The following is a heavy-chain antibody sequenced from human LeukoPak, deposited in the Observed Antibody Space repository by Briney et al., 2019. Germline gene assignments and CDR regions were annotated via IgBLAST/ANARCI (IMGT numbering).Heavy chain of an antibody. CDR2: ISSSSSYI. D-gene: IGHD1-26*01. J-gene: IGHJ4*02. V-gene: IGHV3-21*01. CDR1: GFTFSSYS. Sequence: PGGSLRLSCAVSGFTFSSYSMNWVRQAPGKGLEWVSSISSSSSYIYYADSVKGRFTISRDNAENSLFLQMNSLRAEDTAVYYCAREVGVVGAMCDYWGQGTLVTVSS. CDR3: AREVGVVGAMCDY.